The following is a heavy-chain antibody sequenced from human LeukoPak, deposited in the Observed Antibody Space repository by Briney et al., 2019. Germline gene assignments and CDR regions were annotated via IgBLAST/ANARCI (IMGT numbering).Heavy chain of an antibody. J-gene: IGHJ4*02. CDR3: TKGGPYSESYGHDY. CDR1: GFTFSSYG. CDR2: ISYDGGDK. Sequence: PGGSLRLSCAASGFTFSSYGMHWVRQAPGEGLEWVAAISYDGGDKYYADSVKGRFTVSRDNSMNTLYLQMTSLKPEDTAVYYCTKGGPYSESYGHDYWGQGTLVTVSS. V-gene: IGHV3-30*18. D-gene: IGHD1-26*01.